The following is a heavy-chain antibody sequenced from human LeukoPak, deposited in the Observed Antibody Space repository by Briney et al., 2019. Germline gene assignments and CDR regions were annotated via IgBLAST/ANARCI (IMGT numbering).Heavy chain of an antibody. CDR3: ARDGRVGASYNWFDP. J-gene: IGHJ5*02. V-gene: IGHV1-46*01. CDR1: GYTFTSYY. D-gene: IGHD1-26*01. CDR2: INPSGGST. Sequence: GASVKVSCKASGYTFTSYYMHWVRQAPGQGLEWMGIINPSGGSTSYAQKFQGRVTMTRDMSTSTVYMELSSLRSEDTAVYYCARDGRVGASYNWFDPWGQGTLVTVSS.